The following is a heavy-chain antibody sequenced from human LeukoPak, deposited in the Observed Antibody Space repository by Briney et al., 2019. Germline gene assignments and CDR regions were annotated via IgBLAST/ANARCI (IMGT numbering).Heavy chain of an antibody. J-gene: IGHJ4*02. CDR1: GGSISSYY. D-gene: IGHD6-13*01. CDR3: ARQGEQQLVYFDY. V-gene: IGHV4-59*08. Sequence: PSETLSLTCTVSGGSISSYYWSWIRQPPGEGPEWIAYIHNSGTTKYNPSLKSRITISMDTSKNQFSLKLTSVTAADTAVYYCARQGEQQLVYFDYWGQGTLVTVSS. CDR2: IHNSGTT.